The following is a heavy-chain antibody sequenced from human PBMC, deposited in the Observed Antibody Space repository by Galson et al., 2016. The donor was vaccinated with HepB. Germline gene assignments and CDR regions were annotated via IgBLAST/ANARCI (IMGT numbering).Heavy chain of an antibody. J-gene: IGHJ4*02. CDR1: GGSIRNHY. CDR2: IYQNGNT. Sequence: ETLSLTCNVSGGSIRNHYWSWIRQPPGKGLGWIGYIYQNGNTNFNPSLESRVGLSLDTSKNVVSLELRSVTASDTAVYFCAGGRRWADRALAYWGQGTLVTGSS. D-gene: IGHD3-16*01. CDR3: AGGRRWADRALAY. V-gene: IGHV4-59*03.